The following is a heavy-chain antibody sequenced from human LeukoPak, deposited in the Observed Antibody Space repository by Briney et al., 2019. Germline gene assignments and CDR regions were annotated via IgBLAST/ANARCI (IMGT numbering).Heavy chain of an antibody. V-gene: IGHV3-30*18. J-gene: IGHJ4*02. D-gene: IGHD1-14*01. CDR2: ISYDASYK. CDR3: AKPAKTDYADY. Sequence: GGSLRLSCVASGFTFSSYGMHWVRQAPGKGLEWVAVISYDASYKYYADSVKGRFTVSRDNSKNTLYLEMNSLRAEDTAVYYCAKPAKTDYADYWGQGTLVTVSS. CDR1: GFTFSSYG.